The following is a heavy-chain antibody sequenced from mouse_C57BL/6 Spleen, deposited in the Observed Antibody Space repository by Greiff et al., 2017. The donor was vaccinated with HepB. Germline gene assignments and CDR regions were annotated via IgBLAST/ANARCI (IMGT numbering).Heavy chain of an antibody. J-gene: IGHJ3*01. CDR3: ALGDWGFAY. CDR2: IDPSDSYT. D-gene: IGHD4-1*01. V-gene: IGHV1-69*01. CDR1: GYTFTSYW. Sequence: VQLQQSGAELVMPGASVKLSCKASGYTFTSYWMHWVKQRPGQGLEWIGEIDPSDSYTNYNQKFKGKSTLTVDKSSSTAYMQLSSLTSEDSAVYYCALGDWGFAYWGQGTLVTVSA.